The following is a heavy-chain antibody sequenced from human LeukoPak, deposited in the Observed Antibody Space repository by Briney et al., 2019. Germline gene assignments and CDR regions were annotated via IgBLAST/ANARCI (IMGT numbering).Heavy chain of an antibody. J-gene: IGHJ5*02. V-gene: IGHV4-39*07. CDR1: GGSISSYPYY. CDR3: ARDSNIARFYL. CDR2: VYYTGST. D-gene: IGHD4-11*01. Sequence: SETLSLTCTVSGGSISSYPYYWSWIRQPPGKGLEWIGSVYYTGSTYSNPSLQSRVTISVDTSKNQFSLKMNSVTAADTAVYFCARDSNIARFYLWGQGTLVTVSS.